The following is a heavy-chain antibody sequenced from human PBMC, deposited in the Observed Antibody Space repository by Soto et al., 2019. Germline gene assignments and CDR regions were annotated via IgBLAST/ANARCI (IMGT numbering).Heavy chain of an antibody. J-gene: IGHJ6*02. CDR2: IIPIFGTA. CDR3: ARGASTGRGGMDV. Sequence: GASVKVSCKASGGTFSSSAISWVRQAPGQGLEWMGGIIPIFGTANYAQKFQGRVTITADKSTSTAYMELSSLRSEDTAVYYCARGASTGRGGMDVWGQGTTVTVSS. CDR1: GGTFSSSA. V-gene: IGHV1-69*06. D-gene: IGHD1-1*01.